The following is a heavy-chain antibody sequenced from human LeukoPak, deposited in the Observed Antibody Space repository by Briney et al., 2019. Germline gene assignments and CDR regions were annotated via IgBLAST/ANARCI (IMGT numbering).Heavy chain of an antibody. CDR1: GYTLTELS. CDR2: FDPEDGET. J-gene: IGHJ4*02. Sequence: ASVKVSCKVSGYTLTELSMHWVRQAPGKGLEWMGGFDPEDGETIYAQKFQGRVTMTEDTSTDTAYMELSSLRSEDTAVYYCATLLWFGQGPTDFDYWGQGTLVTVSS. D-gene: IGHD3-10*01. V-gene: IGHV1-24*01. CDR3: ATLLWFGQGPTDFDY.